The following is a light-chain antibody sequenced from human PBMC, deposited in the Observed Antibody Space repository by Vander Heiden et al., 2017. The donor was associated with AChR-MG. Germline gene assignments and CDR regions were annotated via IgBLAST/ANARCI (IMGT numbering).Light chain of an antibody. CDR3: QQSYINPRT. CDR1: QSISLY. CDR2: GAS. V-gene: IGKV1-39*01. Sequence: DIQMTQSPSSLAASVGDRVTMSCRSNQSISLYLNWYLQRPGKAPNLLIYGASTLQSGVPSRFAGTGSGTDFTLTISNLQSEDIGTYYCQQSYINPRTFGRGTKVEV. J-gene: IGKJ1*01.